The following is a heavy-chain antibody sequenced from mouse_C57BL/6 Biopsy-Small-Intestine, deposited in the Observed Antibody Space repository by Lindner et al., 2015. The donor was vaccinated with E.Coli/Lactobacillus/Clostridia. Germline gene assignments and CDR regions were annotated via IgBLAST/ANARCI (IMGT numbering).Heavy chain of an antibody. D-gene: IGHD3-2*02. CDR1: GHSFTDYY. Sequence: VQLQESGPELVKPGASVKISCKASGHSFTDYYMHWVKQSHGNVLDWIGFIYPYNGISSYNHKFKGKATLTVDKSSSTAYMELRSLTSEDSAVYYCARSEGSSGFFDYWGQGTTLTVPS. CDR3: ARSEGSSGFFDY. CDR2: IYPYNGIS. V-gene: IGHV1-31*01. J-gene: IGHJ2*01.